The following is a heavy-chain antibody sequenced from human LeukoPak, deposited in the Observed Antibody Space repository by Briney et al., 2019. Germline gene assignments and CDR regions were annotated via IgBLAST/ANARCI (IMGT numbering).Heavy chain of an antibody. CDR1: GYTFTSYD. CDR2: MNPNSGNT. V-gene: IGHV1-8*01. J-gene: IGHJ3*02. CDR3: ARGRYSSGNGFDI. D-gene: IGHD6-19*01. Sequence: ASVKVSCKASGYTFTSYDINWVRQATGQGLEWMGWMNPNSGNTGYAQKFQGRVTMTRDMSTSTVYMELSSLRSEDTAVYYCARGRYSSGNGFDIWGQGTMVTVSS.